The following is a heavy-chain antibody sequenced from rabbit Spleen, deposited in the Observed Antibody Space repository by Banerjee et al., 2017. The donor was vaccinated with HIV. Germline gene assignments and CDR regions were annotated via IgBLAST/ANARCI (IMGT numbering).Heavy chain of an antibody. Sequence: QSLEESGGDLVKPEGSLTLTCTASGFSFSNSDYMCWVRQAPGKGLEWIACIYVGNSGATFYASWAKGRFTISKTSSTTVTLQLNRLTAADTAPYFCARDTGTSFSTYGMDLWGPGTLVSVS. D-gene: IGHD8-1*01. J-gene: IGHJ6*01. V-gene: IGHV1S40*01. CDR1: GFSFSNSDY. CDR3: ARDTGTSFSTYGMDL. CDR2: IYVGNSGAT.